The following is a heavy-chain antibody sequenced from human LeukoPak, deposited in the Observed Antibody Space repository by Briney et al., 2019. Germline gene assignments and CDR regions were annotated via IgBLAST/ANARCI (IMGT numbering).Heavy chain of an antibody. CDR3: ARDPYVEMAIDREIDY. J-gene: IGHJ4*02. CDR2: INTNTGNP. V-gene: IGHV7-4-1*02. Sequence: ASVKVSCKASGYTFTSYAMNWVRQAPEQGLEWMGWINTNTGNPTYAQGFTGRFVFSLDTSVSTAYLQISSLKAEDTAVYYCARDPYVEMAIDREIDYWGQGTLVTVSS. CDR1: GYTFTSYA. D-gene: IGHD5-24*01.